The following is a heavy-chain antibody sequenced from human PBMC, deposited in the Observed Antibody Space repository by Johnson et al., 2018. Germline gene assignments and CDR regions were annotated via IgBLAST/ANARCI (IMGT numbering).Heavy chain of an antibody. CDR1: GFTFSSYS. CDR2: ISSSSSTI. CDR3: ARDEYYVSSGYFGDAFDI. D-gene: IGHD3-22*01. Sequence: VQLVQSGGGLVQPGGSLRLSCAASGFTFSSYSMNWVRQAPGKGLEWVSYISSSSSTIYYADSVKGRFTIARDNAKNSLYLQMNSLRAEDTAVYYCARDEYYVSSGYFGDAFDIWGQGTMVTVSS. V-gene: IGHV3-48*01. J-gene: IGHJ3*02.